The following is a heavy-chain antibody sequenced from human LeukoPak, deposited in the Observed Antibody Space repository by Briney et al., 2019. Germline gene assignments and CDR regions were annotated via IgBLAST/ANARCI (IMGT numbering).Heavy chain of an antibody. D-gene: IGHD3-22*01. CDR1: GGSISSTSYY. CDR2: IYYSGST. CDR3: ASRSYYYDSSGYLGGFRAFDI. J-gene: IGHJ3*02. Sequence: SETLSLTCTVSGGSISSTSYYWGWIRQPPGKGLEWIGYIYYSGSTTYNPSLKSRVTISVDTSKNQFSLKLSSVTAADTAVYYCASRSYYYDSSGYLGGFRAFDIWGQGTMVTVSS. V-gene: IGHV4-61*05.